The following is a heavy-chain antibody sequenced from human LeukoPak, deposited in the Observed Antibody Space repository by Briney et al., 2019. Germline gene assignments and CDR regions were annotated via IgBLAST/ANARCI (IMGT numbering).Heavy chain of an antibody. CDR3: ASLRLGVVVVAAKVNAFDI. V-gene: IGHV3-64D*06. CDR2: ISSNGGST. CDR1: GFTFSSYA. Sequence: GGSLRLSCSPSGFTFSSYAMHWVRQAPGKGLEYVSAISSNGGSTYYADSVKGRFTISRDNSKNTLYLQMSSLRAEDTAVYYCASLRLGVVVVAAKVNAFDIWGQGTMVTVSS. D-gene: IGHD2-15*01. J-gene: IGHJ3*02.